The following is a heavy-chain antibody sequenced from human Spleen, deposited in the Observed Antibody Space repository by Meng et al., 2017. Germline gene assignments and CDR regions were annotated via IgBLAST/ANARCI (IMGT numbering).Heavy chain of an antibody. CDR2: IYPSGST. D-gene: IGHD6-6*01. Sequence: QVQLQESGPGLVKPSGTLSLTCAVSGGSISSSNWWTWVRWPPGKGLEWIGEIYPSGSTNYNPSLKSRVTISVDKSKNQFSLKLSSVTAADTAVYYCAKVHSNSPYFDYWGQGTLVTVSS. J-gene: IGHJ4*02. CDR3: AKVHSNSPYFDY. CDR1: GGSISSSNW. V-gene: IGHV4-4*02.